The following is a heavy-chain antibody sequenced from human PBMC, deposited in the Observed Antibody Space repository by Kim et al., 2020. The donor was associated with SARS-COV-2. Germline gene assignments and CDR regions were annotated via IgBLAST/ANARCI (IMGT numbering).Heavy chain of an antibody. D-gene: IGHD3-10*01. V-gene: IGHV4-39*01. CDR2: IYYSGST. Sequence: SETLSLTCTVSGGSISSSSYYWGWIRQPPGKGLEWIGSIYYSGSTYYNPSLKSRVTISVDTSKNQFSLKLSSVTAADTAVYYCARHYGSGSYLFEIDYWGQGTLVTVSS. CDR1: GGSISSSSYY. J-gene: IGHJ4*02. CDR3: ARHYGSGSYLFEIDY.